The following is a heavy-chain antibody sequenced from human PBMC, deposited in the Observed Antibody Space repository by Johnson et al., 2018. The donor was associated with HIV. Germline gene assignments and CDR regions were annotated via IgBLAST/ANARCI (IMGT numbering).Heavy chain of an antibody. CDR1: GFTFSSYA. CDR2: ISYDGSNK. D-gene: IGHD1-1*01. CDR3: ARGGNEIDAFDI. Sequence: QVQLVESGGGVVQPGRSLRLSCAASGFTFSSYAMHWVRQAPGKGLEWVAVISYDGSNKYYAESVKGRFTISRDNSKNTLYLQMNSLRAEDTAVYYCARGGNEIDAFDIWGQGTMVTVSS. V-gene: IGHV3-30*04. J-gene: IGHJ3*02.